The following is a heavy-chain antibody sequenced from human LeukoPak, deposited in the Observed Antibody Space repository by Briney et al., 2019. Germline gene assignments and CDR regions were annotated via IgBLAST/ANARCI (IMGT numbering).Heavy chain of an antibody. D-gene: IGHD2-15*01. Sequence: GGSLRLSCSASGFPFNTYAIHWVRQAPGKGLEYVAGISSNGDNTDFADSARGRFTISRDNSKSTLFLQMNSLRAEDTAVYFCTRDSALLGVAFDLWGQGTVVTVSS. J-gene: IGHJ3*01. CDR3: TRDSALLGVAFDL. CDR1: GFPFNTYA. CDR2: ISSNGDNT. V-gene: IGHV3-64D*06.